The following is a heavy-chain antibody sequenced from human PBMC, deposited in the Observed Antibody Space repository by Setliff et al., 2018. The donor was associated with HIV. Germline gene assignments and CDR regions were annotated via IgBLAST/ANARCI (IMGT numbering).Heavy chain of an antibody. J-gene: IGHJ1*01. Sequence: GGSLRLSCAASGFTFGSQWMHWVRQAPGKGLVWVSRISPDGSVINYAGSVKGRFTISRDNSKNTPYLRMNSLRAEDTAVYYCAQAQTSVSGSYYQYLQHWGQGTLVTVSS. CDR3: AQAQTSVSGSYYQYLQH. V-gene: IGHV3-74*01. D-gene: IGHD3-10*01. CDR2: ISPDGSVI. CDR1: GFTFGSQW.